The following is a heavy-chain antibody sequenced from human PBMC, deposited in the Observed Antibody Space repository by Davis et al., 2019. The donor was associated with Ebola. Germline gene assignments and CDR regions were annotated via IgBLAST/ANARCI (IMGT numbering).Heavy chain of an antibody. CDR2: MNPNSGNT. CDR1: GYTFTSYD. J-gene: IGHJ4*02. V-gene: IGHV1-8*01. D-gene: IGHD4-23*01. CDR3: ARRDTVVWGYQGAIDY. Sequence: ASVKVSCKASGYTFTSYDINWVRQATGQGLEWMGWMNPNSGNTGYAQKFQGRVTMTRNTSISTAYMELSSLRSEDTAVYYCARRDTVVWGYQGAIDYWGQGTQVTVSS.